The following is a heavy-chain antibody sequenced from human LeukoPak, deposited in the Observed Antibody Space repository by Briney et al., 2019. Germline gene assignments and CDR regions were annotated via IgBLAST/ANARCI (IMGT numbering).Heavy chain of an antibody. J-gene: IGHJ6*02. CDR2: IYYSGST. Sequence: PSETLSLTCTVSGGSISSYYWSWIRQPPGKGLEWIGYIYYSGSTNYNPSLKSRVTISVDTSKNQFSLKLSSVTAADTAVYYCASFANYDFWSGYNSQYYYYYGMDVWGQGTTVTVSS. CDR1: GGSISSYY. V-gene: IGHV4-59*12. CDR3: ASFANYDFWSGYNSQYYYYYGMDV. D-gene: IGHD3-3*01.